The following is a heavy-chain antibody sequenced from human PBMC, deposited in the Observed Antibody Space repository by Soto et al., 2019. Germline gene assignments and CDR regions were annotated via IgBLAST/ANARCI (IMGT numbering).Heavy chain of an antibody. CDR3: AKGLQRRPQSRPNLYYYYYYMDV. CDR1: GFTFDDYA. Sequence: GGSLRLSCAASGFTFDDYAMHWVRQAPGKGLEWVSGISWNSGSIGYADSVKGRFTISRDNAKNSLYLQMNSLRAEDTALYYCAKGLQRRPQSRPNLYYYYYYMDVWGKGTTVTVSS. J-gene: IGHJ6*03. V-gene: IGHV3-9*01. CDR2: ISWNSGSI. D-gene: IGHD6-6*01.